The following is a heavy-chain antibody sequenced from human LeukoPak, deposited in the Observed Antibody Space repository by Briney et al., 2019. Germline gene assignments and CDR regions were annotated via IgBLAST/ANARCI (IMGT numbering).Heavy chain of an antibody. J-gene: IGHJ4*01. V-gene: IGHV1-8*01. CDR2: MNPDSGNT. CDR3: ARGSHRGYCTTSNCYTVDY. CDR1: RYTFTSYD. Sequence: GASVKVSCKAARYTFTSYDINWVRQAPGQGLEWMGWMNPDSGNTGYAQKFQGRVSMTTSTSISTAYMELGGLTSDDTAVYFCARGSHRGYCTTSNCYTVDYWGKGTLVSVSS. D-gene: IGHD2-2*02.